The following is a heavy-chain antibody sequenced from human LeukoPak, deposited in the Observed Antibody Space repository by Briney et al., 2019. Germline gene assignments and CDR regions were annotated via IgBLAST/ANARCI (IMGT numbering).Heavy chain of an antibody. Sequence: PGGSLRLSCTASGFTFSDYWMHWVRQAPGKGLVWVSRINSDGSRTNYADCVKGRFTISRDNAKNTVFLQMNSLTAEDAAVYYCARVITGSTYGQFDFWGQGAPATVSS. CDR2: INSDGSRT. CDR1: GFTFSDYW. V-gene: IGHV3-74*01. CDR3: ARVITGSTYGQFDF. J-gene: IGHJ4*02. D-gene: IGHD5-18*01.